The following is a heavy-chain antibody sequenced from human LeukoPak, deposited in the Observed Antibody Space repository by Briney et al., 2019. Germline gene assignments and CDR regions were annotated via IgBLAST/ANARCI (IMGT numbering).Heavy chain of an antibody. Sequence: SQTLSLTCTVPGGSITSYYWSWLRQPAGKGLEWLGRIYTSGSTNYNPSLKSRVTMSVDTSKNQFSLKVSSVTAANTAVYYCARDHTTSTIPFDPWGQGTLVTVSS. V-gene: IGHV4-4*07. CDR3: ARDHTTSTIPFDP. CDR2: IYTSGST. CDR1: GGSITSYY. J-gene: IGHJ5*02. D-gene: IGHD3-3*01.